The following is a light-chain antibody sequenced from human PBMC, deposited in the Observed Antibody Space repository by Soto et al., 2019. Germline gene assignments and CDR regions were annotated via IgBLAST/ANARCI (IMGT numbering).Light chain of an antibody. J-gene: IGKJ4*01. CDR3: MQGLQTLT. CDR1: QSLLHSNGYNY. Sequence: DIVMTQSPLSLPVTPGEPASISCRSSQSLLHSNGYNYLDWYLQKPGQSPQLLIYLGSNRASGVSDRFSGSGSGTDFTLTISRVEAEDVGVYYCMQGLQTLTFGGGTKVEIK. V-gene: IGKV2-28*01. CDR2: LGS.